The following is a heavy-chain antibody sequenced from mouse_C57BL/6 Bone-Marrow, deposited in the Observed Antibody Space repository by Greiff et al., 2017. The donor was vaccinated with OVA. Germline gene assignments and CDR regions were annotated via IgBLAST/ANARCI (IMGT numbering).Heavy chain of an antibody. CDR3: ASLPALYYAMDY. CDR1: GYTFTSYW. Sequence: QVQLQQPGAELVRPGTSVKLSCKASGYTFTSYWMHWVKQRPGQGLEWIGRIDPNSGGTKYNEKFKSKATLTVDKPSSTAYMQLSSLTSEDSAVYYCASLPALYYAMDYWGQGTSVTVSS. J-gene: IGHJ4*01. CDR2: IDPNSGGT. V-gene: IGHV1-72*01.